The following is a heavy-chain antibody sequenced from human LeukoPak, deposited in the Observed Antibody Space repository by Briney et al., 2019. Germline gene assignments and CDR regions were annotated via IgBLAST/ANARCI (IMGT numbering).Heavy chain of an antibody. D-gene: IGHD7-27*01. CDR3: ARDPNWGSGY. J-gene: IGHJ4*02. CDR2: IGTSGGDI. V-gene: IGHV3-53*01. CDR1: GFTVSSNY. Sequence: GGSLRLSCAASGFTVSSNYMSWVRQAPGKGLEWVSIIGTSGGDIHYADSVKGRFSISRDNSKNTLSLQMNSLRVDDTAVYYCARDPNWGSGYWGQGTLVTVSS.